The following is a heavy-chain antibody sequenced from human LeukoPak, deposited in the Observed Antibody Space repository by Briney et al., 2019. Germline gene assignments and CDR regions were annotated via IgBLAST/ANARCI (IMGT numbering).Heavy chain of an antibody. D-gene: IGHD6-13*01. CDR1: GGSISSGGYY. Sequence: SQTLSLTCTVSGGSISSGGYYWSWIRQHPGKGLEWIGYIYYSGSTYYNPSLKSRVTISVDTSKNQFSLKLSSVTAADTAVYYCARGQSSSWYGDYFDHWGQGTLVTVSS. CDR3: ARGQSSSWYGDYFDH. J-gene: IGHJ4*02. V-gene: IGHV4-31*03. CDR2: IYYSGST.